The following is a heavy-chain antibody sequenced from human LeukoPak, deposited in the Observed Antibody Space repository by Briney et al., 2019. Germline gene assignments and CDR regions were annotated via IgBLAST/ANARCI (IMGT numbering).Heavy chain of an antibody. J-gene: IGHJ5*02. V-gene: IGHV3-74*01. CDR3: ARDYGDYEMDP. CDR2: INSDGSST. D-gene: IGHD4-17*01. Sequence: PGGSLRLSCAASGFTFSSCWMHWVRQAPGKGLVWVSRINSDGSSTSYADSVKGRFTISRDNAKNTLYLQMNSLRAEDTAVYYCARDYGDYEMDPWGQGTLVTVSS. CDR1: GFTFSSCW.